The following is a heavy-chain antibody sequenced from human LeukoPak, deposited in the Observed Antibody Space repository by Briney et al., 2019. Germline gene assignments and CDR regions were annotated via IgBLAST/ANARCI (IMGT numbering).Heavy chain of an antibody. CDR3: ARDLSTTGLVPHYYYYMDV. CDR1: GGTFSSYA. Sequence: SSVKVSCKASGGTFSSYAISWVRQAPGQGLKWMGGIIPIFGTANYAQKFQGRVTITADESTSTAYMELSSLRSEDTAVYYCARDLSTTGLVPHYYYYMDVWGKGTTVTVSS. J-gene: IGHJ6*03. CDR2: IIPIFGTA. V-gene: IGHV1-69*01. D-gene: IGHD1-1*01.